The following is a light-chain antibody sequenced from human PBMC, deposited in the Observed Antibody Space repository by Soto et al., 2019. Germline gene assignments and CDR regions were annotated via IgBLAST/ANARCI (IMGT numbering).Light chain of an antibody. V-gene: IGKV3-20*01. CDR1: QSVSSNY. Sequence: VVLTQSPGTLSLSPGEGGTLSCRASQSVSSNYLAWYQQKPGQAPRLLIYGGSRRATGIPDRFSGGGSGTDFTITISRLEPEDVAVYFCQCQQFGISPVYTFGQGTKLEIK. CDR2: GGS. J-gene: IGKJ2*01. CDR3: QQFGISPVYT.